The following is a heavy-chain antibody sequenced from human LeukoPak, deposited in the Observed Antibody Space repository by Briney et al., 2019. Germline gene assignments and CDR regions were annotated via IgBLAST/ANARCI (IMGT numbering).Heavy chain of an antibody. CDR3: ARDRSGILGYYYNGMDV. Sequence: ASVKVSCKASGYTFTRYHVHWVRQAPGQGLEWVGRINPNSGVTNYAQKFQGRVTMTRRTSITTAHMELSRLRSDDTAVYYCARDRSGILGYYYNGMDVWGQGTTVTVSS. V-gene: IGHV1-2*06. CDR2: INPNSGVT. J-gene: IGHJ6*02. CDR1: GYTFTRYH. D-gene: IGHD3-10*01.